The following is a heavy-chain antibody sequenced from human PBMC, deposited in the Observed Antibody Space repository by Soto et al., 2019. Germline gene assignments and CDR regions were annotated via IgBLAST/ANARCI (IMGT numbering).Heavy chain of an antibody. CDR2: IYYSGST. CDR3: AREGALYYGMDV. D-gene: IGHD1-26*01. J-gene: IGHJ6*02. V-gene: IGHV4-31*03. CDR1: GGSISSGGYY. Sequence: SETLSLTCTVSGGSISSGGYYWSWIRQHPGKGLEWIGYIYYSGSTYYNPSLKSRVTISVDTSKNQFSLKLSSVTAADTAVYYCAREGALYYGMDVWGQGTTVTVSS.